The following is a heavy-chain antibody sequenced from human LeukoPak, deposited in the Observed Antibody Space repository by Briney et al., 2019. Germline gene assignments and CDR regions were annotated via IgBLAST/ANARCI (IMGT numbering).Heavy chain of an antibody. CDR1: GGSISSSSYY. Sequence: TSETLSLTCTVSGGSISSSSYYWGWIRQPPGKGLEWIGIIYYTGSTYYNPSLKSRVTISVDTSKNQFSLKLSSVTVADTAVYYCATKKLGRWGWFDPWGQGTLVTVSS. CDR3: ATKKLGRWGWFDP. CDR2: IYYTGST. V-gene: IGHV4-39*07. J-gene: IGHJ5*02. D-gene: IGHD7-27*01.